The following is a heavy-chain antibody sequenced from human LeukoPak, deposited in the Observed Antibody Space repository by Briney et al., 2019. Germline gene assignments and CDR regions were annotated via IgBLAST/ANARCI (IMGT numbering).Heavy chain of an antibody. D-gene: IGHD2-2*01. CDR1: GFIFSDYW. V-gene: IGHV3-7*01. CDR2: IKQDGSEI. Sequence: GGSLRLSCGGSGFIFSDYWMTWVRQAPGKGLEWVANIKQDGSEIYYVDSVKGRFTISRDNAKSSVYLQMNSLRVEDTAVYYCARDRGLYYASTSFSHWGQGTLVTVSS. CDR3: ARDRGLYYASTSFSH. J-gene: IGHJ4*02.